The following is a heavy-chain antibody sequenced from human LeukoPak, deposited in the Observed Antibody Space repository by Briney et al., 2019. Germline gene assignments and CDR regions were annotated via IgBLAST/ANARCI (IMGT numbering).Heavy chain of an antibody. CDR1: GYTFTGYY. CDR3: ARDAAIYDTSAYYYLW. V-gene: IGHV1-69*13. CDR2: ITPIFGTA. J-gene: IGHJ4*02. D-gene: IGHD3-22*01. Sequence: GASVKVSCKASGYTFTGYYMHWVRQAPGQGLEWMGGITPIFGTANYAQKFQGRVTITADESTSTAYMELSSLRSEDTAVYYCARDAAIYDTSAYYYLWWGQGTLVTVSS.